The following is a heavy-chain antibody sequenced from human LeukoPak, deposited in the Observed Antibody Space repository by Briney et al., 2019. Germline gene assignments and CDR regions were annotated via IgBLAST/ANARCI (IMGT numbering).Heavy chain of an antibody. J-gene: IGHJ1*01. CDR3: AKTMYFYDSGGYYYFQY. V-gene: IGHV3-23*01. CDR2: ISGSGGNT. CDR1: GFTFSSYA. Sequence: GGSLRLSSAASGFTFSSYAMSWVRQAPGKGLEWVSGISGSGGNTYYAASVRGRFTISRDNSKKRLFLQMNSLRAEDTAVYYCAKTMYFYDSGGYYYFQYWGQGTLVTVSS. D-gene: IGHD3-22*01.